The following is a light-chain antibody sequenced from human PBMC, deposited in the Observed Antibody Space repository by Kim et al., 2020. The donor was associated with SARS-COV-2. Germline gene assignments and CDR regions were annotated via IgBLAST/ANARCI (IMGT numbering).Light chain of an antibody. J-gene: IGKJ1*01. CDR3: QQYNNWPGT. V-gene: IGKV3-15*01. CDR1: QSVSSN. CDR2: GAS. Sequence: GSPGERAPLSCRASQSVSSNLAWYQQKPGQAPRLLINGASTRATGIPARFSGSGSGTDFTLTISSLQSEDFAVYYCQQYNNWPGTFGQGTKVEIK.